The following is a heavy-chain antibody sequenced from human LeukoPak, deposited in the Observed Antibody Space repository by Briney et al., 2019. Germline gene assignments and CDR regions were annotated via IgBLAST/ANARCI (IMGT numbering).Heavy chain of an antibody. CDR1: GFTVRSNY. CDR2: IYSGGST. J-gene: IGHJ4*02. D-gene: IGHD6-13*01. V-gene: IGHV3-53*01. CDR3: ARVRQKDGYSS. Sequence: GGSLRLSCAASGFTVRSNYMSWVRQAPGKGLEWVSVIYSGGSTYYADSVKGRFTISRDNSKNTLYLQMNSLRAEDTAVYYCARVRQKDGYSSWGQGTLVTVSS.